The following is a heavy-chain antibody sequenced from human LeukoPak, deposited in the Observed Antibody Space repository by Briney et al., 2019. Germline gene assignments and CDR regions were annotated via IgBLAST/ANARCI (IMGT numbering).Heavy chain of an antibody. CDR3: AKDRGPAYYYYGMDV. CDR2: ISSSSSYI. V-gene: IGHV3-21*01. J-gene: IGHJ6*02. CDR1: GFTFSSYS. Sequence: ESGGSLRLSCAASGFTFSSYSMNWVRQAPGKGLEWVSSISSSSSYIYYADSVKGRFTISRDNARSSLYLQMNSLRAEDSAVYYCAKDRGPAYYYYGMDVWGQGTTVTVSS.